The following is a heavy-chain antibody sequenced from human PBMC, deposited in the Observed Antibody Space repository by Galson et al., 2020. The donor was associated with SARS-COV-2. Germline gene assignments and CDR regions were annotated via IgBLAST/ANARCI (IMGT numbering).Heavy chain of an antibody. CDR2: INTDGTIT. CDR3: AREKRLCFEGRCGDYGVDV. V-gene: IGHV3-74*01. J-gene: IGHJ6*02. CDR1: GFTFSNYW. D-gene: IGHD2-21*01. Sequence: GGSLRLSCAASGFTFSNYWMHWVRRTPGKGFEWLSRINTDGTITTYADSVKDRFTISRDNGKNILHIQMSSLRAEDTAIYYCAREKRLCFEGRCGDYGVDVWGQGTTVTVSS.